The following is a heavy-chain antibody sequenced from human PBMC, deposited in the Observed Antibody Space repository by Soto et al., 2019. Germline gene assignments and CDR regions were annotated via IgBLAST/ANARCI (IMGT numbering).Heavy chain of an antibody. V-gene: IGHV3-30-3*01. D-gene: IGHD4-17*01. J-gene: IGHJ6*02. CDR3: ARKTTTTYYYGMDV. CDR2: ISYDGSNK. CDR1: GFTFSSYA. Sequence: GGSLRLSCAASGFTFSSYAMHWVRQAPGKGLEWVAVISYDGSNKYYADSVKGRFTISRDNSKNTLYLQMNSLRAEDTAVYYCARKTTTTYYYGMDVWGQGTTVTVSS.